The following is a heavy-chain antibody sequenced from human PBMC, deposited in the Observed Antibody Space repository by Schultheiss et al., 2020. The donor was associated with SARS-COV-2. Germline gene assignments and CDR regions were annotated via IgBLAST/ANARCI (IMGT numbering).Heavy chain of an antibody. D-gene: IGHD2-2*01. V-gene: IGHV4-4*07. CDR3: ARDRHIVVVPAATFDY. J-gene: IGHJ4*02. CDR2: ISASGST. CDR1: GGSISSYY. Sequence: SQTLSLTCTVSGGSISSYYWSWIRQPAGKGLEWIGRISASGSTNFNPSLKSRVTMSVDTSKNQFSLKLSSVTAADTAVYYCARDRHIVVVPAATFDYWGQGTLVTVSS.